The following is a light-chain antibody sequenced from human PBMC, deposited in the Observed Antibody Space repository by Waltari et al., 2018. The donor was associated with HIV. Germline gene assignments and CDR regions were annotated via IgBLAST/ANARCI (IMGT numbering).Light chain of an antibody. CDR1: NGGLSDYNY. V-gene: IGLV2-8*01. CDR2: EVT. CDR3: SSFAGTHKL. Sequence: QSALTQSSSASGSPGQSVNISSTGSNGGLSDYNYASWYQQHSDRPPKLIIFEVTKWPSGVPYRFSGSKSGNTASLFVSGLQPEDEATYFCSSFAGTHKLFGGGTKLTVL. J-gene: IGLJ2*01.